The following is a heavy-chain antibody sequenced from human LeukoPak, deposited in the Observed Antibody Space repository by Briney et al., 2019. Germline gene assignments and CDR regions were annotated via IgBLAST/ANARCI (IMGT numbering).Heavy chain of an antibody. V-gene: IGHV3-30-3*01. CDR3: ARDMGPDPWIVTSGAFDI. D-gene: IGHD5-12*01. J-gene: IGHJ3*02. CDR2: ISYDGSNK. CDR1: GFTFSSYA. Sequence: GGSLRLSCAASGFTFSSYAMHWVRQAPGKGLEWVAVISYDGSNKYYADSVKGRFTISRDNSKNTLYLQMNSLRAEDTAVYYCARDMGPDPWIVTSGAFDIWGQGTMVTVSS.